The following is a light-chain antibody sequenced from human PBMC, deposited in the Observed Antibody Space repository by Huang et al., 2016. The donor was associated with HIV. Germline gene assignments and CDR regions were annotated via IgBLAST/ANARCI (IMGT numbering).Light chain of an antibody. CDR1: QSVSNY. V-gene: IGKV3-11*01. Sequence: EIVLTQSPATLSLSPGERATLSCRASQSVSNYLAWYQQKPGQSPGLLIYDASKRATDIPARFSGSGSGTDFTLTISSLEPEDFGFYYCQQRSNWPPFTFGQGTKLEI. CDR2: DAS. J-gene: IGKJ2*01. CDR3: QQRSNWPPFT.